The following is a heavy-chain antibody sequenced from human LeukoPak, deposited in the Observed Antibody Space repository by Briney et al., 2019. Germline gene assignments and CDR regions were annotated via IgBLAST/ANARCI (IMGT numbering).Heavy chain of an antibody. J-gene: IGHJ4*02. CDR3: ARLDYYDSSGLFGY. D-gene: IGHD3-22*01. CDR2: IYYSGST. Sequence: PSETLSLTCTVSGGSISSYYWSWIRQPPGKGLEWIGYIYYSGSTNYNPSLKSRVTISVDTSKNQFSLKLSSVTAADTAVYYCARLDYYDSSGLFGYWGQGTLVTVSS. V-gene: IGHV4-59*01. CDR1: GGSISSYY.